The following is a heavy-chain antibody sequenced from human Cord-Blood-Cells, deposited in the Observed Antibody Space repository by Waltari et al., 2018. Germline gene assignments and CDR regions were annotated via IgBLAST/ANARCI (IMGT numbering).Heavy chain of an antibody. V-gene: IGHV3-30*02. CDR2: IRYDGSNK. Sequence: QVQLVESGGGVVQPGGSLRLSCAASGLTFSSFGMHWVRQAPGQGLEWVAFIRYDGSNKYYADSVKGRFTISRDNSKNTLYLQMNSLRAEDTAVYYCAKSRLGKAVFDYWGQGTLVTVSS. CDR3: AKSRLGKAVFDY. D-gene: IGHD3-9*01. J-gene: IGHJ4*02. CDR1: GLTFSSFG.